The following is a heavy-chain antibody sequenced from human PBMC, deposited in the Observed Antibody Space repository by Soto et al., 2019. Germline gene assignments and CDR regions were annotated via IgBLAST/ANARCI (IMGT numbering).Heavy chain of an antibody. D-gene: IGHD5-12*01. CDR2: IIPIFGTA. CDR1: GGTFSIYA. J-gene: IGHJ3*02. CDR3: ARDQGEMATIDAFDI. Sequence: SVKGSCKASGGTFSIYAISWVRQAPVQGLEWMGGIIPIFGTANYAQKFQGRVTITADESTSTAYMELSSLRSEDTAVYYCARDQGEMATIDAFDIWGQGTMVTV. V-gene: IGHV1-69*01.